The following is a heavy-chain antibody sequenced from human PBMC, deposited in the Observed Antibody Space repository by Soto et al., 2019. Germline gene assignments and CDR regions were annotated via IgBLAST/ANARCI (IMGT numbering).Heavy chain of an antibody. CDR1: GYTFTSYD. J-gene: IGHJ6*03. CDR2: MNPNSGNT. V-gene: IGHV1-8*01. Sequence: ASVKVSCKASGYTFTSYDINWVRQATGQGLEWMGWMNPNSGNTGYAQKFQGRVTMTRSTSISTAYMELSSLRSEDTAVCYCASVNHYYYYMHVWGKGPTLTVSS. CDR3: ASVNHYYYYMHV.